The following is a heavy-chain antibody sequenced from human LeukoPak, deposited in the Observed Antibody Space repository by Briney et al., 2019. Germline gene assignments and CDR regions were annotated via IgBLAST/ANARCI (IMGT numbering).Heavy chain of an antibody. D-gene: IGHD2-15*01. CDR1: GGSISSYY. V-gene: IGHV4-4*07. CDR2: IYTSGST. CDR3: ERANGYCSGGSCYPYFDY. J-gene: IGHJ4*02. Sequence: PSETLSLTCTVSGGSISSYYWSWIRQPAGKGLEWIGRIYTSGSTNYNPSLKSRVTISVDTSKNQFSLKLSSVTAADTAVYYCERANGYCSGGSCYPYFDYWGQGTLVTVSS.